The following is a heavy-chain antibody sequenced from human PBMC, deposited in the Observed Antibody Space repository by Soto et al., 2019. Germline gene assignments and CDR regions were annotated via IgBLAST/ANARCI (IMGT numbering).Heavy chain of an antibody. V-gene: IGHV4-39*01. CDR2: ASFSGRA. D-gene: IGHD3-3*01. CDR3: ASPLYPSPPSYDYYYWDV. Sequence: SETLSLTCTVSGGSFSSGAFYWGWIRQPPGKGLEWIGSASFSGRAYYNPSLKSRATVSVDTSKNQFSLRLSSVTAADTAVYYFASPLYPSPPSYDYYYWDVGGRGTRVT. CDR1: GGSFSSGAFY. J-gene: IGHJ6*03.